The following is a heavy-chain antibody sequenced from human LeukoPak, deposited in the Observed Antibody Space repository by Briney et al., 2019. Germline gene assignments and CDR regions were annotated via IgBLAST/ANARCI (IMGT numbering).Heavy chain of an antibody. CDR3: ARDRGYSYGSSFDY. CDR2: IYYSGST. Sequence: SQTLSLTCTVSGGSISSGSYYWSWIRQPPGKGLEWIGYIYYSGSTNYNPSLKSRVTISVDTSKNQFSLKLSSVTAADTAVYYCARDRGYSYGSSFDYWGQGTLVTVSS. D-gene: IGHD5-18*01. V-gene: IGHV4-61*01. CDR1: GGSISSGSYY. J-gene: IGHJ4*02.